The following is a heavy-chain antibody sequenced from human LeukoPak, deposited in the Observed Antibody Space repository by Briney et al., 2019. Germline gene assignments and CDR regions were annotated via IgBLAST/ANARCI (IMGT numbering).Heavy chain of an antibody. J-gene: IGHJ5*02. CDR3: VGRSARVTPPTAFDP. Sequence: ASVKVSCKASGYTFTGYYMHWVRQAPGQGLECMGWINPNSGGTNYAQKFQGRVTMTRDTSISTAYMELSRLRSDDTAVYYCVGRSARVTPPTAFDPWGQGTLVTVSS. CDR1: GYTFTGYY. V-gene: IGHV1-2*02. CDR2: INPNSGGT. D-gene: IGHD2-21*02.